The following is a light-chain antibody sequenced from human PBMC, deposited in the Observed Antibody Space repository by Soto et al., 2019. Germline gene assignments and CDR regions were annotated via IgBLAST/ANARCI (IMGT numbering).Light chain of an antibody. CDR2: GAS. J-gene: IGKJ1*01. CDR1: QSVDSN. CDR3: QQYGNSPRT. V-gene: IGKV3D-15*01. Sequence: EIVMTHSAATLSVSPGEIATLSCRASQSVDSNLAWYQQKPGQAPSLLIFGASTRATGIPDRFSGSGSGTDFTLNISRLEPEDFAVYYCQQYGNSPRTFGQGTKVDIK.